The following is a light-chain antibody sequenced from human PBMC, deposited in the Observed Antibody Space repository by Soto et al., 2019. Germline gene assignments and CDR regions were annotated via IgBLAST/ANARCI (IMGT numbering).Light chain of an antibody. CDR3: QQYGSSTWT. CDR1: QSVSSHY. CDR2: GAS. V-gene: IGKV3-20*01. Sequence: EIVLTQSPGTLSLSPGERATLTCRASQSVSSHYFAWYQQKPGQAPRLLIYGASSRATGIPDRFRCSWSGTEFPFTISRLAPEDFGMYYRQQYGSSTWTFGQGTKVEIK. J-gene: IGKJ1*01.